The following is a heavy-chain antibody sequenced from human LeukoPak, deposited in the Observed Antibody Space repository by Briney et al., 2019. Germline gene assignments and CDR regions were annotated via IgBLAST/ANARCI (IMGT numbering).Heavy chain of an antibody. Sequence: PGGSLRLSCAASGFTFSSYWMHWVRQAPGKGLVWVSRINSDGSSTSYADSVKGRFTISRDNAKNTLYLQMNSLRAEDTAVYYCARVGPRTGEMATMVFDYWGQGTLVTVSS. D-gene: IGHD5-24*01. CDR1: GFTFSSYW. CDR2: INSDGSST. V-gene: IGHV3-74*01. J-gene: IGHJ4*02. CDR3: ARVGPRTGEMATMVFDY.